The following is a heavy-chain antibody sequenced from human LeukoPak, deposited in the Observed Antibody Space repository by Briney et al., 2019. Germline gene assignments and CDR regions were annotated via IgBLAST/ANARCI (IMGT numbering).Heavy chain of an antibody. CDR2: ISDSGGRT. J-gene: IGHJ5*01. CDR3: AKAKSPIFRSGGYCFDS. CDR1: RFTFSSYA. D-gene: IGHD6-19*01. V-gene: IGHV3-23*01. Sequence: PGGSLRLYCAASRFTFSSYAITWVRQAPGKGLEWVSSISDSGGRTYYAESVKGRFTISRDNSKTMLHLQMNSLRAEDTAVYYCAKAKSPIFRSGGYCFDSWGHGTLVTVSS.